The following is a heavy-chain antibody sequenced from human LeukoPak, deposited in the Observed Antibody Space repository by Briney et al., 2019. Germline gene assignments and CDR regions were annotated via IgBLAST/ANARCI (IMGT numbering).Heavy chain of an antibody. CDR3: GRMGGNYDILTCYYRGNAFDI. D-gene: IGHD3-9*01. CDR1: GGSFSGYY. CDR2: INHSGST. Sequence: SETLSLTCAVYGGSFSGYYWSWIRQPPGKGLEWIGEINHSGSTNYNPSLKSRVTISVDTSKKQFSLKLSCVSAGDRAGYYCGRMGGNYDILTCYYRGNAFDIWGQGTMVTVSS. V-gene: IGHV4-34*01. J-gene: IGHJ3*02.